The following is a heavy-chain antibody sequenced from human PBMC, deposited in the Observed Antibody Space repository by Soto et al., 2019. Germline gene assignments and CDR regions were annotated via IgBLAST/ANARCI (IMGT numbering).Heavy chain of an antibody. Sequence: QVQLQESGPGLVKPSQTLSLTCTVSGGSISSGGYYWSWIRQHPGKGLEWIGYIYYSGSTYYNPSPTSQVTISVDATKNQSSLKLSSLTAADTAVYYCARETSAACYSDYCGQGTLVTPSS. J-gene: IGHJ4*02. CDR1: GGSISSGGYY. D-gene: IGHD6-13*01. V-gene: IGHV4-31*01. CDR3: ARETSAACYSDY. CDR2: IYYSGST.